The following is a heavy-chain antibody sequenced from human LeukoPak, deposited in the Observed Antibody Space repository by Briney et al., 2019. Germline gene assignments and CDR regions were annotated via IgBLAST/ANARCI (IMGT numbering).Heavy chain of an antibody. Sequence: PGGSLRLSCAASGFTFSSYAMSWVRQAPGKGLEWVSAISGSGGSTYYADSVKGRFTISRDNSKNTLYLQMNSLRAEDTAVYYCAKGLEQWLVPAAFDIWGQGTMVTVPS. D-gene: IGHD6-19*01. V-gene: IGHV3-23*01. CDR3: AKGLEQWLVPAAFDI. CDR2: ISGSGGST. CDR1: GFTFSSYA. J-gene: IGHJ3*02.